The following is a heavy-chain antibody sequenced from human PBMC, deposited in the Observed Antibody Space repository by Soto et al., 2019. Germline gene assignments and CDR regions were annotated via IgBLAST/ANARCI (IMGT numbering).Heavy chain of an antibody. CDR1: GGSISNYY. CDR3: GRDRGGY. J-gene: IGHJ4*02. CDR2: IHNSGST. Sequence: QVQLQESGPGLVKPSETLSLTCTVSGGSISNYYWNWIRQPPGKGLEWIANIHNSGSTNYSPSLKSRVTTSIDTSKNQFSLKLSSGTPADTAMYYCGRDRGGYWGQGTLVTVSS. V-gene: IGHV4-59*01. D-gene: IGHD3-10*01.